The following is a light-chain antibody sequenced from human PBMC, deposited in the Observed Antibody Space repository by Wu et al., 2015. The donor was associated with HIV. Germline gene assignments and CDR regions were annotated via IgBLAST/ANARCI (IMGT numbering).Light chain of an antibody. V-gene: IGKV3-11*01. CDR1: RSVSSA. Sequence: EIVLTQSPAALSISPGEGATLSCRASRSVSSAVAWYQQKPGQAPRLLIYDASKRATGIPARFTGGGSATDYILTISSLEPEDFAVYYCQQHANWPLTFGQGTRLEI. J-gene: IGKJ5*01. CDR3: QQHANWPLT. CDR2: DAS.